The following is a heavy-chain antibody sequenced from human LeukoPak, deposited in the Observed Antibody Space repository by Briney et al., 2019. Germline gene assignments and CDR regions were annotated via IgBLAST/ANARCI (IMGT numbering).Heavy chain of an antibody. V-gene: IGHV1-8*01. Sequence: ASVQVSCKAPGYTFSGYDINWVRQATGQGLEWMGWMNPNSGNTGYTQKFQGRVTMTRNTSISTAYMELSSLRSEDTAVYYCARAPSYCTSGSCYYYYGLDVWGQGTTVTVSS. J-gene: IGHJ6*02. CDR2: MNPNSGNT. D-gene: IGHD2-15*01. CDR3: ARAPSYCTSGSCYYYYGLDV. CDR1: GYTFSGYD.